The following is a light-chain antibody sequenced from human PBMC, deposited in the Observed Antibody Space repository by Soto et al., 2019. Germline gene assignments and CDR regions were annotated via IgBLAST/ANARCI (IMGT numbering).Light chain of an antibody. J-gene: IGLJ1*01. CDR2: EVS. CDR3: ISYTDFSGPYV. V-gene: IGLV2-14*01. Sequence: QSALPQPASVSGSPGQSITISCTGTSSDVGGYNYVSWYKQHPGKAPKLLISEVSNRPSGVSNRFSGSKSGNTASLTISGLQAEDEANYFCISYTDFSGPYVFGTGTKVTVL. CDR1: SSDVGGYNY.